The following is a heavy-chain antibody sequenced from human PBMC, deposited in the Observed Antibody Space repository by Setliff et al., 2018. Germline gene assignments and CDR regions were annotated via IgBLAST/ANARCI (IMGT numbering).Heavy chain of an antibody. V-gene: IGHV4-39*07. CDR2: IYYSGST. Sequence: SETLSLTCTVSGGSISSSSYYWGWIRQPPGKGLEWIGSIYYSGSTYYNPSLKRRVTISVDTSKNQFSLKLSSVTAADTAVYYCARVSQYSSGWYYYYYGMDVWG. D-gene: IGHD6-19*01. CDR3: ARVSQYSSGWYYYYYGMDV. CDR1: GGSISSSSYY. J-gene: IGHJ6*01.